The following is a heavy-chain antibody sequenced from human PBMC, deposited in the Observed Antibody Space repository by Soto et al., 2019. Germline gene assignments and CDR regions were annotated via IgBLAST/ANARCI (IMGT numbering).Heavy chain of an antibody. J-gene: IGHJ3*02. D-gene: IGHD5-12*01. CDR1: GYTFTSYG. CDR2: ISAYNGNT. Sequence: ASVKVSCKASGYTFTSYGISWVRQAPGQGLEWMGWISAYNGNTNYAQKLQGRVTMTTDTSTSTAYMELRSLRSDDTAVYYCARVQTWTLTEADAFDIWGQGTMVTVSS. V-gene: IGHV1-18*01. CDR3: ARVQTWTLTEADAFDI.